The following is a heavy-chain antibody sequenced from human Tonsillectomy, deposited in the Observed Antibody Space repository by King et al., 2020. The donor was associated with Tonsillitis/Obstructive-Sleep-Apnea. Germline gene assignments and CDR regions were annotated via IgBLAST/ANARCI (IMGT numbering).Heavy chain of an antibody. D-gene: IGHD1-14*01. CDR1: GFTFDDYA. CDR3: VKVLLRGVSATTGDGFDS. CDR2: ISWNSGTI. J-gene: IGHJ3*02. Sequence: VQLVESGGGLVQPGRSLRLSCVASGFTFDDYAMYWVRQAPGKGLEWVSGISWNSGTIVYADSVKGRFTISRDNAKNSLYLEMKSLRAEDTALYYCVKVLLRGVSATTGDGFDSWGQGTMVTVSS. V-gene: IGHV3-9*01.